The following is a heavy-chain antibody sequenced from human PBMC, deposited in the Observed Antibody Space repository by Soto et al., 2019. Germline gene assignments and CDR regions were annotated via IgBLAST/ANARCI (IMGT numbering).Heavy chain of an antibody. CDR1: GFTFTSYW. CDR2: IKQDGSSK. Sequence: EVQLVESGGGLVQPGGSLRLSCAASGFTFTSYWMSWVRQAPGKGLEWVANIKQDGSSKYYGDSVKGRFTVSRDNAKSSIYVQMDRLREDETGVYRCARLRFRLLERDCDFWGQGILVTVSS. J-gene: IGHJ4*02. V-gene: IGHV3-7*05. D-gene: IGHD3-3*01. CDR3: ARLRFRLLERDCDF.